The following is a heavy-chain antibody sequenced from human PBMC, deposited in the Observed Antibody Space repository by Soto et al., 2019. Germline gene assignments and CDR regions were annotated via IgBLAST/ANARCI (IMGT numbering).Heavy chain of an antibody. CDR1: GFTFSSYA. D-gene: IGHD4-17*01. CDR2: ISYDGSNK. J-gene: IGHJ4*02. V-gene: IGHV3-30-3*01. CDR3: ARDGSDYGDKYIDY. Sequence: PGGSLRLSCAASGFTFSSYAMHWVRQAPGKGLEWVAVISYDGSNKYYADSVKGRFTISRDNSKNTLYLQMNSLRAEDTAVYYCARDGSDYGDKYIDYWGQGTLVTVSS.